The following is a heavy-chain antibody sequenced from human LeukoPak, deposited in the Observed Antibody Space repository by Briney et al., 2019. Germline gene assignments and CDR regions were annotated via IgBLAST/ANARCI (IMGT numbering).Heavy chain of an antibody. CDR1: GFTFSSYG. V-gene: IGHV3-64D*06. J-gene: IGHJ4*02. CDR3: VKGERYSYSPPSDD. D-gene: IGHD5-18*01. CDR2: ITSTGAST. Sequence: GGSLRLSCSASGFTFSSYGMHRVRQAPGKGLEYVSAITSTGASTYYADSVKGRFTISRDNSKNTLYLQMSSLRPDDTALYYCVKGERYSYSPPSDDWGQGALVSVSS.